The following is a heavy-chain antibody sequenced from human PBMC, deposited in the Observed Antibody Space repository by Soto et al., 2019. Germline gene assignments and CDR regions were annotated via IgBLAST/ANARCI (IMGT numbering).Heavy chain of an antibody. CDR3: ARVSPDTAMVNYWFDP. CDR2: IYYSGST. J-gene: IGHJ5*02. V-gene: IGHV4-30-4*01. CDR1: GGSISSGDYY. Sequence: SLTCTVSGGSISSGDYYWSWIRQPPGKGLEWIGYIYYSGSTYYNPSLKSRVTISVDTSKNQFSLKLSSVTAADTAVYYCARVSPDTAMVNYWFDPWGQGTLVTVSS. D-gene: IGHD5-18*01.